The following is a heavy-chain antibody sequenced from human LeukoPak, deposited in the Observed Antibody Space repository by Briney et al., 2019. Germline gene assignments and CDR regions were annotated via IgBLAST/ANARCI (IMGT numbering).Heavy chain of an antibody. CDR3: ARDGYRIAAAGTENWFDP. CDR2: IYYSGST. D-gene: IGHD6-13*01. V-gene: IGHV4-39*07. J-gene: IGHJ5*02. CDR1: GGSISSSSYY. Sequence: SETLSLTGTVSGGSISSSSYYWGWIRQPPGKGLEWIGSIYYSGSTYYNPSLKSRVTISVDTSKNQFSLKLSSVTAADTAVYYCARDGYRIAAAGTENWFDPWGQGTLVTVSS.